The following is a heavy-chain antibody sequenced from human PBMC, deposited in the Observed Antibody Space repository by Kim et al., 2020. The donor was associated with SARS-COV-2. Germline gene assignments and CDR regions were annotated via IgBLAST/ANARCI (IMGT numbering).Heavy chain of an antibody. D-gene: IGHD3-3*01. CDR2: GNP. V-gene: IGHV7-4-1*02. Sequence: GNPTYAQGFTGRFVFSLDTSVSTAYLQISSLKAEDTAVYYCARGITIFDYWGQGTLVTVSS. J-gene: IGHJ4*02. CDR3: ARGITIFDY.